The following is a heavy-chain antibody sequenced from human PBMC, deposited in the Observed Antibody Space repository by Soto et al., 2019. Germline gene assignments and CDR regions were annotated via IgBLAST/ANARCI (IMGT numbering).Heavy chain of an antibody. CDR2: INHSGST. CDR1: GGSFSGYY. CDR3: ARVAIWELLKEGYYYYYGMDV. D-gene: IGHD1-26*01. Sequence: SETLSLTCAVYGGSFSGYYWSWIRQPPGKGLEWIGEINHSGSTNYNPSLKSRVTISVDTSKSQFSLKLSSVTAADTAVYYCARVAIWELLKEGYYYYYGMDVWGQGTTVTVSS. V-gene: IGHV4-34*01. J-gene: IGHJ6*02.